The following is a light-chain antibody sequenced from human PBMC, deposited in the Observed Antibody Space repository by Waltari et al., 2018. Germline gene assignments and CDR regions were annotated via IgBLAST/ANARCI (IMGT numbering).Light chain of an antibody. CDR3: ALYMGSGIWV. Sequence: QTVVTQEPSLSVSPGGTVTPTRALSSGSLSTPSYPTWYQQTPGQAPRTLVYKANARSSGVPDRFSGSILGNTAALTITGAQADDESDYYCALYMGSGIWVFGGGTRLTVL. V-gene: IGLV8-61*01. CDR2: KAN. J-gene: IGLJ3*02. CDR1: SGSLSTPSY.